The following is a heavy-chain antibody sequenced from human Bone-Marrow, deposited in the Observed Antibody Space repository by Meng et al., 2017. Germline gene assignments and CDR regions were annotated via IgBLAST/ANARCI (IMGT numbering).Heavy chain of an antibody. Sequence: QVQLQESGPGLVKPYQTLSLTCTVSGGSISSGGYYWSWIRQHPGKGLEWIGYIYYSGSTYYNPSLKSRVTISVDTSKNQFSLKLSSVSAADTAVYYCARGPLSAAGTMGYFQHWGQGTLVTVSS. CDR2: IYYSGST. D-gene: IGHD6-13*01. CDR3: ARGPLSAAGTMGYFQH. V-gene: IGHV4-31*03. CDR1: GGSISSGGYY. J-gene: IGHJ1*01.